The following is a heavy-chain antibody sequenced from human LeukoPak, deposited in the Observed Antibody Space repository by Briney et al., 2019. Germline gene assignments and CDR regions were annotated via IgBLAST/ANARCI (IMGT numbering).Heavy chain of an antibody. CDR3: ARGRGSSWYSGVGYYYYMDV. CDR1: GGSFSGYY. Sequence: SETLSLTCAVYGGSFSGYYWSWIRQPPGKGLEWIGEINHSGSTNYNPSLKSRVTISVDTPKNQFSLKLSSVTAADTAVYYCARGRGSSWYSGVGYYYYMDVWGKGTTVTVSS. V-gene: IGHV4-34*01. CDR2: INHSGST. D-gene: IGHD6-13*01. J-gene: IGHJ6*03.